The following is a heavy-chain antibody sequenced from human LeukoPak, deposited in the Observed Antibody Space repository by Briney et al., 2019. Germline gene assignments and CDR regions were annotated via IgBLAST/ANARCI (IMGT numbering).Heavy chain of an antibody. CDR2: ISAYNVNT. CDR3: ARGNGPHFDWFPSDY. D-gene: IGHD3-9*01. J-gene: IGHJ4*02. Sequence: ASVKVSCKASGYTFTSYGISWVRQAPGQGLEWMGWISAYNVNTNYAQKLQGRVTITTDAYTSTAYMELRSMRSDDTAVYYYARGNGPHFDWFPSDYWGQGTLVTVSS. V-gene: IGHV1-18*01. CDR1: GYTFTSYG.